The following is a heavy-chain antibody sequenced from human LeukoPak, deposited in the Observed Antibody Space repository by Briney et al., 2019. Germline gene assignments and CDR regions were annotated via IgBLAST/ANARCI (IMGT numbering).Heavy chain of an antibody. Sequence: ASVKVSCKASGYTFTSYGISWVRQAPGQGLEWMGWISAYNGNTNYAQKLQGRVTMSTDTSTSTAYMELRSLRSDDTAVYYCARDQDYYDSSGYDYWGQGTLATVSS. V-gene: IGHV1-18*01. CDR3: ARDQDYYDSSGYDY. CDR1: GYTFTSYG. CDR2: ISAYNGNT. D-gene: IGHD3-22*01. J-gene: IGHJ4*02.